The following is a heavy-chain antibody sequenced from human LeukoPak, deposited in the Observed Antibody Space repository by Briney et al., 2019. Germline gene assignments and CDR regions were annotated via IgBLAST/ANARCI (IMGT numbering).Heavy chain of an antibody. CDR3: ARDGKDTAIPTSYYYYYMDV. CDR2: ISAYNGNT. J-gene: IGHJ6*03. Sequence: ASVKVSCKASGYTFTSYGISWVRQAPGQGLEWMGWISAYNGNTNYAQELQGRVTMTTDTSTSTAYMELRSLRSDDTAVYYCARDGKDTAIPTSYYYYYMDVWGKGTTVTVSS. D-gene: IGHD5-18*01. V-gene: IGHV1-18*01. CDR1: GYTFTSYG.